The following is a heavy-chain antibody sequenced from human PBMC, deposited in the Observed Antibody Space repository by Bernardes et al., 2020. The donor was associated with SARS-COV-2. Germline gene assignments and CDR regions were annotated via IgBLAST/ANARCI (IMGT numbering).Heavy chain of an antibody. D-gene: IGHD1-26*01. CDR3: TRLIEGVAGDY. CDR1: GDSISTSIYH. J-gene: IGHJ4*02. CDR2: IYYTGRT. V-gene: IGHV4-39*01. Sequence: SETLSLTCTVSGDSISTSIYHWGWVRQPPGKGLEWIGSIYYTGRTYYNPSLESRVTISVDTSKNQFSLRLTSVTAADTAVYYCTRLIEGVAGDYWGRGTLVTVSS.